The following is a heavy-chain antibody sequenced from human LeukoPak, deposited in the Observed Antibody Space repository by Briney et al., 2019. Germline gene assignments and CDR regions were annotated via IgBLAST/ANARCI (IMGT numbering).Heavy chain of an antibody. V-gene: IGHV1-46*01. D-gene: IGHD3-10*01. CDR1: GYTFSGYG. CDR3: ARGTFYYGSGN. J-gene: IGHJ4*02. Sequence: ASVKVSCKASGYTFSGYGISWVRQAPGQGLEWMGIINPSGGSTSYAQKFQGRVTMTRDTSTSTVYMELSSLRSEDTAVYYCARGTFYYGSGNWGQGTLVTVSS. CDR2: INPSGGST.